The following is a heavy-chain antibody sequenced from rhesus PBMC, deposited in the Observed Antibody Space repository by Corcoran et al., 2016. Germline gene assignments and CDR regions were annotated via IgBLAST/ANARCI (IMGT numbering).Heavy chain of an antibody. J-gene: IGHJ4*01. D-gene: IGHD4-17*01. V-gene: IGHV4-165*01. CDR3: ARVTHLSYFDY. CDR2: ISGSSGST. CDR1: GGSFRGYY. Sequence: QVQLQESGPGLVKPSETLSLTCAVSGGSFRGYYWGGLRQPPGKGLEWIGYISGSSGSTDYNPSLKSRVTISTDTSKNQFSLKLSSVTAADTAVYYCARVTHLSYFDYWGQGVLVTVSS.